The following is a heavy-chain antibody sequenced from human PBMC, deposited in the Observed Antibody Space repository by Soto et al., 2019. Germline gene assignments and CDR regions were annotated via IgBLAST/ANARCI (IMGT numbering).Heavy chain of an antibody. CDR1: GFTFSTYW. CDR3: ARPLGWRDAFDI. Sequence: EVQLVESGGGLVQPGGSLRLSCAASGFTFSTYWMTWVRQAPGKGLEWVANIKPDESETYYVDSVKGRFTISRDNAKYSLYLQMNSLGAEDTAVYYCARPLGWRDAFDIWGQGTMVTVSS. V-gene: IGHV3-7*01. J-gene: IGHJ3*02. CDR2: IKPDESET. D-gene: IGHD6-19*01.